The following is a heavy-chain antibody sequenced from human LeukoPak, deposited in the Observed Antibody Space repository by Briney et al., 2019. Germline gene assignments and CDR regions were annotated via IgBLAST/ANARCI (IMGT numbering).Heavy chain of an antibody. D-gene: IGHD2-2*03. V-gene: IGHV1-69*05. Sequence: GASVKVSCKASGGTFSSYAISWVRQAPGQGLEWMEGIIPIFGTANYAQKFQGRVTITTDESTSTAYMELSSLRSEDTAVYYCARVGYCSSTSCYDWFDPWGQGTLVTVSS. J-gene: IGHJ5*02. CDR1: GGTFSSYA. CDR3: ARVGYCSSTSCYDWFDP. CDR2: IIPIFGTA.